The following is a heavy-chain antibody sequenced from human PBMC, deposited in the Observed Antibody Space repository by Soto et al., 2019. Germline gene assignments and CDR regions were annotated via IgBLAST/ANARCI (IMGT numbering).Heavy chain of an antibody. D-gene: IGHD3-10*01. CDR2: ISGGGDTT. J-gene: IGHJ4*02. CDR3: AKGRCGSGSLTPRVDF. CDR1: GFTFNNYA. Sequence: EVQLLESGGGLVQPGGSLRLSCAASGFTFNNYAMTWVRQAPGKGLEWVSAISGGGDTTSYADSVKGRFTVSRDGSKNTLYLQMSSLRAEDTALYYCAKGRCGSGSLTPRVDFWGQGTLVTGSS. V-gene: IGHV3-23*01.